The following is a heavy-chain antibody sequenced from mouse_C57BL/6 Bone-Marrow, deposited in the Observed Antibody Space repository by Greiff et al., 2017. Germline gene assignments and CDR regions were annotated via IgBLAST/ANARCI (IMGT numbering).Heavy chain of an antibody. CDR3: ARIYYCGSNDVGLWYFDV. J-gene: IGHJ1*03. CDR2: IYPGSGST. D-gene: IGHD1-1*01. Sequence: QVQLQQPGAELVKPGASVKISCKASGYTFTSYWITWVKQRPGQGLEWIGDIYPGSGSTNYNEKFKSKATLTVDTSSSTAYKQLSSLTSEDTAVYYGARIYYCGSNDVGLWYFDVWGTGTTVTVSS. V-gene: IGHV1-55*01. CDR1: GYTFTSYW.